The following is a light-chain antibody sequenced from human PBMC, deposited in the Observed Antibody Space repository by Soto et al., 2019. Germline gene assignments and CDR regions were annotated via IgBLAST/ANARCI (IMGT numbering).Light chain of an antibody. CDR3: DTWDSSLSAVV. J-gene: IGLJ2*01. Sequence: QSVLTQPPSVSEAPGQKGTISCSGRSSNIGNNYVSWFQQFPGTAPKLLIYDNNKRPSGIPDRFSGSKSGTSATLGITGLQTGDEAEYYCDTWDSSLSAVVFGGGTKVTVL. V-gene: IGLV1-51*01. CDR2: DNN. CDR1: SSNIGNNY.